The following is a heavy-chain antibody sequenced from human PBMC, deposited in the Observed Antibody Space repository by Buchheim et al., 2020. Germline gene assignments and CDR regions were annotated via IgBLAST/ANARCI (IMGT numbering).Heavy chain of an antibody. V-gene: IGHV3-7*01. CDR1: GFTFSSYW. CDR3: ARTYYDFWSGYYMLRGYYYYGMDV. J-gene: IGHJ6*02. Sequence: EVQLVESGGGLVQPGGSLRLSCAASGFTFSSYWMSWVRQAPGKGLEWVANIKQDGSEKYYVDSVKGRFTISRANAKNSLYLQMNSLRAEDTAVYYCARTYYDFWSGYYMLRGYYYYGMDVWGQGTT. D-gene: IGHD3-3*01. CDR2: IKQDGSEK.